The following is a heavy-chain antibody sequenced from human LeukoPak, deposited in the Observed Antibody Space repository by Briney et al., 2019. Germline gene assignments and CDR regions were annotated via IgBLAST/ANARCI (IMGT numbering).Heavy chain of an antibody. J-gene: IGHJ4*02. CDR3: AKARSLGVTAAINY. CDR1: GFTFSRYS. CDR2: VSDSDENT. V-gene: IGHV3-23*01. Sequence: GGSLRLSCSASGFTFSRYSMNWVRQAPGRGLEWVSSVSDSDENTYYADSVKGRFTISRDNSKNTLFLQMDTLRVDDTAVYYCAKARSLGVTAAINYWGQGTLVTVSS. D-gene: IGHD2-2*02.